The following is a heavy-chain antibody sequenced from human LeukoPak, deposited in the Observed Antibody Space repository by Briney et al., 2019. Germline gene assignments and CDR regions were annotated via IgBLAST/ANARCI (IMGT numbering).Heavy chain of an antibody. CDR1: GGSISSSSYY. V-gene: IGHV4-39*07. D-gene: IGHD2-15*01. CDR2: IYYSGST. J-gene: IGHJ4*02. CDR3: ARRARCSGGSCYLSHTPGPFDY. Sequence: SETLSLTCTVSGGSISSSSYYWGWIRQPPGKGLEWIGSIYYSGSTYYNPSLKSRVTISVDTSKNQFSLKLSSVTAADTAVHYCARRARCSGGSCYLSHTPGPFDYWGQGTLVTVSS.